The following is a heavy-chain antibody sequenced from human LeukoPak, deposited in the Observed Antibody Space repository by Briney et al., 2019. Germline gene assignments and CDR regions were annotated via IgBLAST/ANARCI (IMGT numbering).Heavy chain of an antibody. D-gene: IGHD5-18*01. CDR1: GYTFTSYA. Sequence: ASVKVSCKASGYTFTSYAMHWVRQAPGQRLEWMGWINAGNGNTKYSQKFQGRVTITGDTSASTAYMELSSLRSEDTAVYYCARDRGYSYGYGMDVWGQGTTVTVSS. CDR2: INAGNGNT. J-gene: IGHJ6*02. CDR3: ARDRGYSYGYGMDV. V-gene: IGHV1-3*01.